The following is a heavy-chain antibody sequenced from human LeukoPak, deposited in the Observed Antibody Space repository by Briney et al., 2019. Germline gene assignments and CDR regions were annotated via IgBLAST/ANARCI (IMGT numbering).Heavy chain of an antibody. CDR1: GLIFSSFA. V-gene: IGHV3-23*01. CDR2: FEGNGGSI. CDR3: AKREYFYGSGSYSPYMDV. D-gene: IGHD3-10*01. Sequence: GGSLRFSGVASGLIFSSFAMSWVVQAPVMGLDSVSGFEGNGGSIYYADSVKGRFTISRDNSKNTLYLQVNSLRAEDTAIYYCAKREYFYGSGSYSPYMDVWGKGAAVTVSS. J-gene: IGHJ6*03.